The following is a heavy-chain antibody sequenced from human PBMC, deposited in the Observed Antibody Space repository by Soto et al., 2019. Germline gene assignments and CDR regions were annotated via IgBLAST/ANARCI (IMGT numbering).Heavy chain of an antibody. Sequence: QVQLVQSGAEVKKPGASVKVSCKASGYTFTGYYMHWVRQAPGQGLEWMGWINPNSGGTNYAQKFQGWVTMTRDTSISTAYMELSRLRSDDTAVYYCARGPALRGYYYYGMDVWGQGTTVTVSS. D-gene: IGHD2-15*01. CDR1: GYTFTGYY. CDR3: ARGPALRGYYYYGMDV. J-gene: IGHJ6*02. V-gene: IGHV1-2*04. CDR2: INPNSGGT.